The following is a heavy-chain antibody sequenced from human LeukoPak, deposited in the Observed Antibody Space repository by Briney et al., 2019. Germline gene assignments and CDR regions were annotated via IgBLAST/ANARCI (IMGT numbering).Heavy chain of an antibody. Sequence: SETLSLTCTVSGASISSSYWSWIRQPPGKELEWIGYIFHNGDTNSNPSLRGRVTISLDTSKNQFSLRMTSVTAADTAVYYCARTARLLNSWSQGTLVTVSS. CDR2: IFHNGDT. V-gene: IGHV4-59*01. D-gene: IGHD2-21*02. CDR1: GASISSSY. CDR3: ARTARLLNS. J-gene: IGHJ4*02.